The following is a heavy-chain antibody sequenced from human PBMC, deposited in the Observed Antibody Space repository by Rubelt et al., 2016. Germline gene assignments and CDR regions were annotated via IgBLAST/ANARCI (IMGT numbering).Heavy chain of an antibody. CDR1: GGSISSSSYY. Sequence: QLQLQESGPGLVKPSETLSLTCTVSGGSISSSSYYWGWIRQPPGKGLEWIGSIYYSGSTYYNPSLQSRVTISVDTSKNQFSLKRSSVTAADTAVYYCARGRFLEWLPPDYWGQGTLVTVSS. CDR2: IYYSGST. J-gene: IGHJ4*02. CDR3: ARGRFLEWLPPDY. V-gene: IGHV4-39*01. D-gene: IGHD3-3*01.